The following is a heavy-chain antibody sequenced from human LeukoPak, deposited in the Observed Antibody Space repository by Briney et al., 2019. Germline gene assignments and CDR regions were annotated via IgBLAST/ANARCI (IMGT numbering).Heavy chain of an antibody. CDR3: ASLKNYYDSSGYLVTDAFDI. D-gene: IGHD3-22*01. CDR1: GYTFTNYG. CDR2: RSAYNGNT. J-gene: IGHJ3*02. V-gene: IGHV1-18*01. Sequence: ASVKVSCKASGYTFTNYGITWVRQAPGQGLEWMGWRSAYNGNTKYAQTLQGRVTMTTDTSTSTAYMELRSLKSDDTAVYYCASLKNYYDSSGYLVTDAFDIWGQGTMVTVSS.